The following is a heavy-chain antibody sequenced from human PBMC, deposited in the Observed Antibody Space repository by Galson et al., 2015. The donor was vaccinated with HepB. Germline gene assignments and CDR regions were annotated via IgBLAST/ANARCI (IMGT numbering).Heavy chain of an antibody. CDR1: GFAVRSNY. CDR3: ARDDYYENSGCYFSRD. V-gene: IGHV3-53*01. CDR2: LYSGGDT. J-gene: IGHJ4*02. D-gene: IGHD3-22*01. Sequence: SLRLSCAASGFAVRSNYMSWVRQAPGKGLEWVSVLYSGGDTYYVDSVKGRFTISRDTSKNTVYLQMNSLRADDTAVYYCARDDYYENSGCYFSRDWGQGALVTVSS.